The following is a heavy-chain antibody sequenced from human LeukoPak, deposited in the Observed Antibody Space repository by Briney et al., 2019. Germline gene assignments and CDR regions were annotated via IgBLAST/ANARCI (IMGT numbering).Heavy chain of an antibody. Sequence: GGSLRLSCAASGFPFSLYGMFWVRQAPGKGPEWVAYIRFDGGKEHYAESVKGRFTISRDNSKNTVYLQMNSLRAEDTAVYYCARDPGAGYDSSGYTHWGQGTLVTVSS. J-gene: IGHJ1*01. CDR1: GFPFSLYG. D-gene: IGHD3-22*01. V-gene: IGHV3-30*02. CDR2: IRFDGGKE. CDR3: ARDPGAGYDSSGYTH.